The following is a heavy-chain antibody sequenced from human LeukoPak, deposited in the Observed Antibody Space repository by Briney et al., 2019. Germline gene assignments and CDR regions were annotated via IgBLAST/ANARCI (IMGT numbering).Heavy chain of an antibody. CDR2: ITSSSSYI. CDR1: GFTFSSYS. Sequence: GGSLRLSCAASGFTFSSYSMNWVRQAPGKGLEWVSSITSSSSYIYYADSVKGRFTISRDNSKNTLYLEMNSLRAEDTAIYYCAKMKGHPLPKYYMDVWGQGTTVTVSS. CDR3: AKMKGHPLPKYYMDV. J-gene: IGHJ6*01. V-gene: IGHV3-21*04. D-gene: IGHD1-26*01.